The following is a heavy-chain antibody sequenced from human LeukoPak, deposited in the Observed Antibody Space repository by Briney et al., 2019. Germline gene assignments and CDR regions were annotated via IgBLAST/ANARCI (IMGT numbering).Heavy chain of an antibody. J-gene: IGHJ6*02. CDR1: GFTFSSYA. D-gene: IGHD2-2*01. CDR3: ARDPISGCSSTSCYEWGYYYYGMDV. V-gene: IGHV3-30-3*01. Sequence: GGSLRLSCAASGFTFSSYAMHWVRQAPGKGLEWVAVISYDGSNKYYADSVKGRFTISRDNSKNTLYLQMNSLRAEDTAVYYCARDPISGCSSTSCYEWGYYYYGMDVWGQGTTVTVSS. CDR2: ISYDGSNK.